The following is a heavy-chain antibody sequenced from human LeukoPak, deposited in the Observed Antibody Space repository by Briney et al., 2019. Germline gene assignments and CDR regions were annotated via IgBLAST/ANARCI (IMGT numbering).Heavy chain of an antibody. CDR3: ARVRGRITISYYMDV. CDR2: IIPIFGTA. D-gene: IGHD3-3*01. V-gene: IGHV1-69*13. CDR1: GGTFSSYA. J-gene: IGHJ6*03. Sequence: ASVKVSCKASGGTFSSYAISWVRQAPGQGLEWMGGIIPIFGTANYAQKLQGRVTITADESTSTAYMELSRLRSEDTAVYYCARVRGRITISYYMDVWGKGTTVTVSS.